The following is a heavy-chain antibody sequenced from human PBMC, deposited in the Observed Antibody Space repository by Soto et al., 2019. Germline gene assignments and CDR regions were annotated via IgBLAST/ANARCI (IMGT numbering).Heavy chain of an antibody. Sequence: SETLSLTCTVSGGSISSGGYYWSWIRQHPGKGLEWIGYIYYSGSTYYNPSLKSRVTISVDTSKNQFSLKLSSVTAADTAVYYCARFPCCGPSSNWFDPWGQGTLVTAPQ. CDR1: GGSISSGGYY. D-gene: IGHD2-15*01. V-gene: IGHV4-31*03. J-gene: IGHJ5*02. CDR2: IYYSGST. CDR3: ARFPCCGPSSNWFDP.